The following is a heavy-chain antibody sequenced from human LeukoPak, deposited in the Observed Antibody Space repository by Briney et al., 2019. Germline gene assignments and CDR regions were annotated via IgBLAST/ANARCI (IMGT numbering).Heavy chain of an antibody. CDR3: SRESGAFCPFGY. CDR1: GGSISSTNW. Sequence: PSETLSLTCDVSGGSISSTNWWSWVRQPPGQGLEWIGEISLTGGTNYNPSLNGRVTMSLDKSRNQLSLKLTSVTAADTAIYYCSRESGAFCPFGYWGQGTLVIVPP. CDR2: ISLTGGT. D-gene: IGHD1-26*01. V-gene: IGHV4-4*02. J-gene: IGHJ4*02.